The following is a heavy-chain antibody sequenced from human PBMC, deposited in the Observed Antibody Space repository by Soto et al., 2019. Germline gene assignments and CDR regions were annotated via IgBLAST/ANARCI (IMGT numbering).Heavy chain of an antibody. Sequence: PSETLSLTCAVYGGSFSGYYWSWIRQPPGKGLEWIGEINHSGSTNYNPSLKSRVTISVDTSKNQFSLKLSSVTAADTAVYYCARAPTTVTRSFDYWGQGTLVTVSS. J-gene: IGHJ4*02. V-gene: IGHV4-34*01. D-gene: IGHD4-4*01. CDR1: GGSFSGYY. CDR2: INHSGST. CDR3: ARAPTTVTRSFDY.